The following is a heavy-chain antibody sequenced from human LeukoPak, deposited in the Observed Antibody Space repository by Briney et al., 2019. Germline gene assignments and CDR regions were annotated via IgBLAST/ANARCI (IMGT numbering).Heavy chain of an antibody. Sequence: SETLSLTCGVHGGSFSGYHWSWIRQRPGKGLEWIGDINRSGSTHYSPSLKSRVSISVDTSNNQFSLKLHSVTAADTAVYYCARGLTTSSLWFDPWGQGILVTVSS. V-gene: IGHV4-34*01. CDR3: ARGLTTSSLWFDP. D-gene: IGHD6-6*01. CDR2: INRSGST. J-gene: IGHJ5*02. CDR1: GGSFSGYH.